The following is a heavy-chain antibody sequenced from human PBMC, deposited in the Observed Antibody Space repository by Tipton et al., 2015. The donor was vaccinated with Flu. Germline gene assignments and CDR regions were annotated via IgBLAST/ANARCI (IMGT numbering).Heavy chain of an antibody. J-gene: IGHJ4*02. Sequence: SLRLSCAASGFTFSNYWMHWVRQAPGKGLEWVANIKQDGSEKSYVDSVKGRFTISRDNTKNSLYLQMNSLRVEDTAVYYCAREIGGLGAYWGQGTLVTVSS. CDR1: GFTFSNYW. CDR2: IKQDGSEK. D-gene: IGHD2/OR15-2a*01. V-gene: IGHV3-7*03. CDR3: AREIGGLGAY.